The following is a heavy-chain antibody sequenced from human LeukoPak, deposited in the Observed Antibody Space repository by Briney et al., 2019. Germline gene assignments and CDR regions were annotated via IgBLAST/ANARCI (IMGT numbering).Heavy chain of an antibody. CDR1: GFTFSSYG. J-gene: IGHJ4*02. V-gene: IGHV3-30*02. Sequence: GGSLRLSCAASGFTFSSYGMHWVRQAPGKGLEWVAFIRYDGSNKYYADSVKGRFTISRDSSKNTLYLQMNSLRAEDTAVYYCAKDKMRYYYDSSGYDYWGQGTLVTVSS. CDR2: IRYDGSNK. D-gene: IGHD3-22*01. CDR3: AKDKMRYYYDSSGYDY.